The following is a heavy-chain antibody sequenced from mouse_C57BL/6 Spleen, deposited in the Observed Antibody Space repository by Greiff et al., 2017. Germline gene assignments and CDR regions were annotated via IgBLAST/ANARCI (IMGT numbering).Heavy chain of an antibody. CDR1: GYTFTSYW. D-gene: IGHD1-1*01. CDR3: ARGYYGSSWFAY. J-gene: IGHJ3*01. CDR2: IDPSDSET. Sequence: QVQLQQPGAELVRPGSSVKLSCKASGYTFTSYWMHWVKQRPIQGLEWIGNIDPSDSETPYNQKFKDKATLTVDKSSSTAYMQLSSLTSEDSAVYYCARGYYGSSWFAYWGQGTLVTVSA. V-gene: IGHV1-52*01.